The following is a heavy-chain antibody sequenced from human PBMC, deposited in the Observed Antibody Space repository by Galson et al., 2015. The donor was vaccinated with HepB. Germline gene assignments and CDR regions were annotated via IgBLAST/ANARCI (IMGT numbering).Heavy chain of an antibody. CDR2: ISGSGGST. V-gene: IGHV3-23*01. Sequence: SLRLSCAASGFTFSSYAMSWVRQAPGKGLEWVSAISGSGGSTYYADSVKGRFTISRDNSKNTLYLQMNSLRAEDTAVYYCTAALRFLEWLSPTYYFDYWGQGTLVTVSS. D-gene: IGHD3-3*01. CDR1: GFTFSSYA. J-gene: IGHJ4*02. CDR3: TAALRFLEWLSPTYYFDY.